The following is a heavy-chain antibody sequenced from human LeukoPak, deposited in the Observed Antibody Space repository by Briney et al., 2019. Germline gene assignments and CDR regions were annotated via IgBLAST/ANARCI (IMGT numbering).Heavy chain of an antibody. D-gene: IGHD1-26*01. CDR1: GGTFSSYA. CDR3: ARAPRVSSPGAGHYYYGMDV. V-gene: IGHV1-69*01. CDR2: IIPIFGTA. J-gene: IGHJ6*02. Sequence: GSSVQGSCKASGGTFSSYAISWVRQAPGQGLEWMGGIIPIFGTANYAQKFQGRVTITADESTSTAYMELSSLRSEDTAVYYCARAPRVSSPGAGHYYYGMDVWGQGTTVTVSS.